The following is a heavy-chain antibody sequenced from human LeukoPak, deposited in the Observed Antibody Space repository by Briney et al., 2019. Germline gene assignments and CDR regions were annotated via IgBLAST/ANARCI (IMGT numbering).Heavy chain of an antibody. J-gene: IGHJ4*02. V-gene: IGHV3-48*03. Sequence: PGGSLRLSCAASGFTFSSYEMNWVRQAPGQGLEWVSYINLSRGAMTYAHSVKGRFTISRDTAKNSPYLQLNRLRFEDTAVYHCARGGLNGCDLFDYWGQGSPVTVSA. CDR3: ARGGLNGCDLFDY. CDR1: GFTFSSYE. D-gene: IGHD3-3*01. CDR2: INLSRGAM.